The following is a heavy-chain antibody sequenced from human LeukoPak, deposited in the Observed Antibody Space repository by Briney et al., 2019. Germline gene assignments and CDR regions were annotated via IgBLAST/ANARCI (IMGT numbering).Heavy chain of an antibody. V-gene: IGHV1-2*02. CDR2: INPNSGGT. CDR3: ARGELKYQPGFQH. Sequence: ASVKVSCKASGYTFTGYYMHWVRQAPGQGLEWMGWINPNSGGTNYAQKFQGRVTMTRDTSISTAYMELSSLRSEDTAVYYCARGELKYQPGFQHWGQGTLVTVSS. J-gene: IGHJ1*01. CDR1: GYTFTGYY. D-gene: IGHD2-2*01.